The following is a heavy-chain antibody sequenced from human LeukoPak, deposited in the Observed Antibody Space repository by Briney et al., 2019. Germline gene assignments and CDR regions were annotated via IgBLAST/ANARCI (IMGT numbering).Heavy chain of an antibody. CDR3: ARDLGSLWYFDY. D-gene: IGHD2-15*01. J-gene: IGHJ4*02. CDR2: ISSSSSTI. CDR1: GFTFSSYS. V-gene: IGHV3-48*01. Sequence: PGGSLRLSCAASGFTFSSYSMNWVRQAPGKGLEWVSYISSSSSTIHYADSVKGRFTISRDNAKNSLYLQMNSLRAEDTAVYYCARDLGSLWYFDYWGQGTLVTVSS.